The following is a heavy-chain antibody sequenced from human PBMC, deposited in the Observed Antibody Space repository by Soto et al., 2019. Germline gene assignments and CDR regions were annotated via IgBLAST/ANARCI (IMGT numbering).Heavy chain of an antibody. J-gene: IGHJ5*02. V-gene: IGHV4-61*01. D-gene: IGHD5-12*01. CDR2: IHYSGST. CDR1: GGSVSSGRYY. CDR3: ARGLGSSGYDLGH. Sequence: SETLSLTCTVSGGSVSSGRYYWHWIRLPPGKGLEWMGHIHYSGSTNYNPSLKSRVTISADTSKNQFSLKLTAVTAADTAVYYCARGLGSSGYDLGHWGQGTLVTVSS.